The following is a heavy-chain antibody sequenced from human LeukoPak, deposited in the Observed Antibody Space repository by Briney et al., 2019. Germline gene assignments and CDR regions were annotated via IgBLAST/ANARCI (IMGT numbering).Heavy chain of an antibody. J-gene: IGHJ4*02. CDR2: INHSGST. V-gene: IGHV4-34*01. D-gene: IGHD1-26*01. Sequence: SETLSLTCAVYGGSFSGYYWSWIRQPPGKGLEWIGEINHSGSTNYNPSLKSRVTISVDTSKNQFSLKLSSVTAADTAVYYCARDLSGSYPDYWGQGTLVTVSS. CDR1: GGSFSGYY. CDR3: ARDLSGSYPDY.